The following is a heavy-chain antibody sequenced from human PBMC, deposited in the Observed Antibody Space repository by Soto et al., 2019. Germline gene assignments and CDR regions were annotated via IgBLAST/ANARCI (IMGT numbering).Heavy chain of an antibody. CDR1: GDMVSSNTAA. V-gene: IGHV6-1*01. CDR3: AREVMAPLRVFGS. D-gene: IGHD3-16*01. J-gene: IGHJ4*01. Sequence: SQTLSLTCVFSGDMVSSNTAAWNWIRQSPSRGLEWLGRTYFRSKWFNNYAESVTSRITFNPDASKNQFSLQLNSVTPEDTAVYYCAREVMAPLRVFGSWDKGTRVTVSS. CDR2: TYFRSKWFN.